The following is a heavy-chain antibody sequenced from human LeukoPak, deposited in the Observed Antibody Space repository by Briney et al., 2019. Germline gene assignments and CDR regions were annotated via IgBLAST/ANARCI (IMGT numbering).Heavy chain of an antibody. CDR3: ARVPLGACSSTSCYYGMDV. J-gene: IGHJ6*02. CDR1: GYTFTGYY. Sequence: ASVTVSCKASGYTFTGYYMHWVRQAPGQGLEWMGWINPNSGGTNYAQKFQGRVTMTRDTSISTAYMELSRLRSDDTAVYYCARVPLGACSSTSCYYGMDVWGQGTTVTVSS. D-gene: IGHD2-2*01. V-gene: IGHV1-2*02. CDR2: INPNSGGT.